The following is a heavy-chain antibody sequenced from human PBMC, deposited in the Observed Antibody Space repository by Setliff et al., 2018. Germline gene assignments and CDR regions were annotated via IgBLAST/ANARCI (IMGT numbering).Heavy chain of an antibody. V-gene: IGHV1-2*04. Sequence: ASVKVSCKASGYTFTGYYMHWVRQAPGQGLEWMGWINPNSGGTNYAQKFQGWVTMTRDTSISTAYMEPSRLRSGDTAVYYCARARDDGVYYDSSGYYSYYYYGMDVWGQGTTVTVSS. CDR3: ARARDDGVYYDSSGYYSYYYYGMDV. CDR1: GYTFTGYY. J-gene: IGHJ6*02. CDR2: INPNSGGT. D-gene: IGHD3-22*01.